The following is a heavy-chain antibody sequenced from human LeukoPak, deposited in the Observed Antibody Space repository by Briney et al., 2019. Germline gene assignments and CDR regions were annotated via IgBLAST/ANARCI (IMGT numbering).Heavy chain of an antibody. D-gene: IGHD6-19*01. CDR2: INHSGST. J-gene: IGHJ4*02. CDR3: ASILAVAGTCDY. V-gene: IGHV4-39*07. Sequence: SETLSLTCIVSGGSISSSSYYWSWIRQPPGKGLEWIGEINHSGSTNYNPSLKSRVTISVDTSKNQFSLKLSSVTAADTAVYYCASILAVAGTCDYWGQGTLVTVSS. CDR1: GGSISSSSYY.